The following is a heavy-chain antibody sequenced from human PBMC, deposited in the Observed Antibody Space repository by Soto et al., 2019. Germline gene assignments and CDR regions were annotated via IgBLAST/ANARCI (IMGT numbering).Heavy chain of an antibody. Sequence: SETLSLTCTVSGGSISSSSYYWGWIRQPPGKGLEWIGSIYYSGSTYYNPSLKSRVTISVDTSKNQFSLKLSSVTAADTAVYYCARHWDFDMTTVNWFDPWGQGTLVTVSS. J-gene: IGHJ5*02. CDR2: IYYSGST. D-gene: IGHD4-4*01. CDR3: ARHWDFDMTTVNWFDP. CDR1: GGSISSSSYY. V-gene: IGHV4-39*01.